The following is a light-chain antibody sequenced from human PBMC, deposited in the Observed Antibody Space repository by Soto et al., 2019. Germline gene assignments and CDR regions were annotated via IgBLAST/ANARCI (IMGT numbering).Light chain of an antibody. CDR2: DGS. CDR3: QHYGTSPPVT. J-gene: IGKJ4*01. CDR1: QSVSGY. V-gene: IGKV3-11*01. Sequence: EIVLTQSPATLSLSPGERATLSCRASQSVSGYLAWYQQKPGQAPRLLIYDGSHRAAGIPSRFSGSGSGTDFTLTISGLEPEDFAVYYCQHYGTSPPVTFGGGTRVEIK.